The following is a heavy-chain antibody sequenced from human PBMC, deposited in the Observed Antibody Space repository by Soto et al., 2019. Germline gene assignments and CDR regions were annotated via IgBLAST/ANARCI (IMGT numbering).Heavy chain of an antibody. CDR1: GGSFSGYY. Sequence: SETLSLTCAVYGGSFSGYYWSWIRQPPGKGLEWIGEINHNGFTNYNPSLKSRVTISVDTSKNQFSLKLSSVTAADTAVYYCARGPLYYDSGSHYNARRPNWFDPWGQGTLVT. CDR2: INHNGFT. V-gene: IGHV4-34*01. CDR3: ARGPLYYDSGSHYNARRPNWFDP. J-gene: IGHJ5*02. D-gene: IGHD3-10*01.